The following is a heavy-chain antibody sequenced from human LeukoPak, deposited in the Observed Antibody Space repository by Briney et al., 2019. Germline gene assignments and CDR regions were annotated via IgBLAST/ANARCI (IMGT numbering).Heavy chain of an antibody. CDR2: ISYDGSNK. CDR1: GFTFSSYA. CDR3: ARVIKLPGQQPLIHYYNYYYGMDV. Sequence: GRSLRLSCAASGFTFSSYAMHWVRQASGKGLEWVAVISYDGSNKYYADSVKGRFTISRDNSKNTLYLQMNSLRAEDTAVYYCARVIKLPGQQPLIHYYNYYYGMDVWGQGTTVTVSS. D-gene: IGHD6-13*01. V-gene: IGHV3-30*01. J-gene: IGHJ6*02.